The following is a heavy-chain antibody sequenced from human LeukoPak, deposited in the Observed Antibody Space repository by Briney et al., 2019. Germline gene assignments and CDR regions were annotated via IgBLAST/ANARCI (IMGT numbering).Heavy chain of an antibody. CDR1: GFIFSDYW. D-gene: IGHD6-19*01. CDR3: AKDVMAGGCPDY. J-gene: IGHJ4*02. V-gene: IGHV3-43*02. Sequence: RGSLRLSCAASGFIFSDYWMNWVRQAPGKGLEWVSLISGDGGSTYYADSVKGRFTISRDNSKNSLYLQMNSLRTEDTALYYCAKDVMAGGCPDYWGQGTLVTVSS. CDR2: ISGDGGST.